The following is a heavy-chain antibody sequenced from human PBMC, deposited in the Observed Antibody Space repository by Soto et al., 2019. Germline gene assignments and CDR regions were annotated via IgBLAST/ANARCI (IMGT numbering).Heavy chain of an antibody. CDR3: AKADTAMVQDRYYYYYYYMDV. V-gene: IGHV3-23*01. D-gene: IGHD5-18*01. CDR2: ISGSGGST. Sequence: PGGSLRLSCAASGFTFSSYAMSWVRQAPGKGLEWVSAISGSGGSTYYADSVKGRFTISRDNSKNTLYLQMNSLRAEDTAVYYCAKADTAMVQDRYYYYYYYMDVWGKGTTVTVSS. CDR1: GFTFSSYA. J-gene: IGHJ6*03.